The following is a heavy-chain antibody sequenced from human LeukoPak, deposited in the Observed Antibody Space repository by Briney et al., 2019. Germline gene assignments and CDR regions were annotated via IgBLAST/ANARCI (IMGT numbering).Heavy chain of an antibody. CDR2: ISSSSSYI. CDR3: ARVVGYSYDYDY. Sequence: GGSLRLSCAASGFTFSSYSMNWVRQAPGKGLEWVSSISSSSSYIYYADSVKGRFTISRDNAKNSLYLRMNSLRAEDTAVYYCARVVGYSYDYDYWGQGTLVTVSS. D-gene: IGHD5-18*01. CDR1: GFTFSSYS. J-gene: IGHJ4*02. V-gene: IGHV3-21*01.